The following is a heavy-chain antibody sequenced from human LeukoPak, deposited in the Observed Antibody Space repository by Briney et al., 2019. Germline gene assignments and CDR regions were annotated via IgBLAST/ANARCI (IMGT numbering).Heavy chain of an antibody. J-gene: IGHJ5*02. Sequence: GSLRLSCAASGFTFSNYEMHWVRQAPGKGLERVSYISSSGSDIYYADSVKGRFTISRDNAKNSLYLQMNSLRAEDTAVYYCARGDSSSWYSPDWFDPWGQGTLVTVSS. V-gene: IGHV3-48*03. CDR1: GFTFSNYE. CDR3: ARGDSSSWYSPDWFDP. D-gene: IGHD6-13*01. CDR2: ISSSGSDI.